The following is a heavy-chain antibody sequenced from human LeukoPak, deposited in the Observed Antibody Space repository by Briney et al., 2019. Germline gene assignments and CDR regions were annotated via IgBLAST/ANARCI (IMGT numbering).Heavy chain of an antibody. CDR2: IYYSGST. Sequence: SETLALTGTVSGGSISSRDDYWSWIRQPPVNGLEWIGYIYYSGSTYYNPSLKSRVTISVDTSKNQFSLKLSSVTAADTAVYYCARGRSVAAIVFWYFDLWGRGTLVTVSS. D-gene: IGHD2-15*01. J-gene: IGHJ2*01. V-gene: IGHV4-30-4*01. CDR1: GGSISSRDDY. CDR3: ARGRSVAAIVFWYFDL.